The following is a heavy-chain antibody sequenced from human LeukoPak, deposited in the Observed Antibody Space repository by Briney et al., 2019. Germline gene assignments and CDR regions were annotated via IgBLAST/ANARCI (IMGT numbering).Heavy chain of an antibody. Sequence: GGSLRLSCAASGFTFDDYAMHWVRHAPGKGLEWVSGISWNSGTKGYADSVKGRFTISRDNAKNSLYLQMNSLRGEDAALYYCAVLHYYAMDVWGQGTTVTVSS. CDR1: GFTFDDYA. V-gene: IGHV3-9*01. CDR3: AVLHYYAMDV. J-gene: IGHJ6*02. D-gene: IGHD2-8*01. CDR2: ISWNSGTK.